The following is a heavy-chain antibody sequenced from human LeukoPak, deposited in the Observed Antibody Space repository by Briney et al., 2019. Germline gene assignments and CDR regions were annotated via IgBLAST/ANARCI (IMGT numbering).Heavy chain of an antibody. CDR1: GFTFPRHG. Sequence: GGSLRLSCAASGFTFPRHGINWVRQAPGKGLEWVSGISPSGSILYYADSVKGRFTISRDNSKNTLYLQMNSLRAEDTAVYYCALQLLWFGELDYWGQGTLVTVSS. V-gene: IGHV3-23*01. D-gene: IGHD3-10*01. CDR2: ISPSGSIL. J-gene: IGHJ4*02. CDR3: ALQLLWFGELDY.